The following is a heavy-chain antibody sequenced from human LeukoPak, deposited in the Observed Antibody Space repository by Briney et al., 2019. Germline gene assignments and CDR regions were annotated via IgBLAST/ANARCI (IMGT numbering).Heavy chain of an antibody. J-gene: IGHJ5*02. CDR1: GGTFSSYT. Sequence: SVKVSCKASGGTFSSYTISWVRQAPGQGLEWMGRIIPILGIANYAQKFQGRVTITADKSTSTAYMELSSLRSEDTAVYYCARDVTIFRADAGLFDPWGQGTLVTVSS. V-gene: IGHV1-69*04. CDR3: ARDVTIFRADAGLFDP. D-gene: IGHD3-3*01. CDR2: IIPILGIA.